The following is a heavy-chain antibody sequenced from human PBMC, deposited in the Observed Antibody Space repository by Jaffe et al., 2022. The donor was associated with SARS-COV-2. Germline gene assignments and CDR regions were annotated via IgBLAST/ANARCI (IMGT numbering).Heavy chain of an antibody. CDR1: GYTFTGYY. V-gene: IGHV1-2*04. CDR3: ARDWLSSSGDYYYYYGMDV. CDR2: INPNSGGT. Sequence: QVQLVQSGAEVKKPGASVKVSCKASGYTFTGYYMHWVRQAPGQGLEWMGWINPNSGGTNYAQKFQGWVTMTRDTSISTAYMELSRLRSDDTAVYYCARDWLSSSGDYYYYYGMDVWGQGTTVTVSS. J-gene: IGHJ6*02. D-gene: IGHD6-6*01.